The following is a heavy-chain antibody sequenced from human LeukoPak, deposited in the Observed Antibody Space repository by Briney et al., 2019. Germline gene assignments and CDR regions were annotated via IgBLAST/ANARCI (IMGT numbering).Heavy chain of an antibody. CDR3: ARSFLRYFDSDYSSLEFDY. V-gene: IGHV1-69*13. J-gene: IGHJ4*02. CDR1: GGTFSSYA. D-gene: IGHD3-9*01. CDR2: FIPIFGTA. Sequence: SVKVSCKASGGTFSSYAISWVRQAPGQGLEWMGRFIPIFGTANYAQKFQGRVTITADESTSTAYMELSSLRSEDTAVYYCARSFLRYFDSDYSSLEFDYWGQGTLVTVSS.